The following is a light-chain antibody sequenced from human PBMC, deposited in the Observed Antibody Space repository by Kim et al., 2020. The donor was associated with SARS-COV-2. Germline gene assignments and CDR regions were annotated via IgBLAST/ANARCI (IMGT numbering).Light chain of an antibody. J-gene: IGLJ3*02. CDR3: SSHANGGNGV. Sequence: GQSITISCTGTNSDIGGHNLVSWYQQHPGKAPKLVIYEDSQRPSGVSSRFSGSKSGNTASLTISGLQTEDEAEYYCSSHANGGNGVFGGGTQLTVL. V-gene: IGLV2-14*02. CDR2: EDS. CDR1: NSDIGGHNL.